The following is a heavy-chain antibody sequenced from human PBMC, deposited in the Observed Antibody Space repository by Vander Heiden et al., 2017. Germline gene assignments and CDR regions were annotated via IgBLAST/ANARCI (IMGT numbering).Heavy chain of an antibody. CDR2: ISSSSSYI. V-gene: IGHV3-21*01. CDR3: ARAGRITGKYYYYYGMDV. J-gene: IGHJ6*02. D-gene: IGHD1-20*01. CDR1: GFTFSSYS. Sequence: EVQLVESGGGLGKPGGSLTLSCAASGFTFSSYSMNWGRQAPGKRLEWVSSISSSSSYIYHADSVKGRFTISRDNAKNSLYLQMNSLRAEDTAVYYCARAGRITGKYYYYYGMDVWGQGTTVTVSS.